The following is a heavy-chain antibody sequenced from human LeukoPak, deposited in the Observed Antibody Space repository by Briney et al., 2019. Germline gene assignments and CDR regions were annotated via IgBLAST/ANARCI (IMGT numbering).Heavy chain of an antibody. Sequence: GESLKISCKGSGYSFTSYWIGWVRQMPGKGLEWMGIIYPGDSDTRYSPSFQGQVTISADKSISTAYLQWSSLKASDTAMYYCARRICGGDCHGGYFDYWGQGTLVTVSS. J-gene: IGHJ4*02. V-gene: IGHV5-51*01. CDR3: ARRICGGDCHGGYFDY. CDR2: IYPGDSDT. D-gene: IGHD2-21*02. CDR1: GYSFTSYW.